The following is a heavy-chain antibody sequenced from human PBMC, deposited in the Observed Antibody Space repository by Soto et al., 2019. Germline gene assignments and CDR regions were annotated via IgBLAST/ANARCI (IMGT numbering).Heavy chain of an antibody. J-gene: IGHJ6*02. CDR3: ARDARHIVVVTARYYYYYGMDV. CDR1: GFTFSSYS. D-gene: IGHD2-21*02. V-gene: IGHV3-48*02. CDR2: ISSSSSTI. Sequence: EVQLVESGGGLVQPGGSLRLSCAASGFTFSSYSMNWVRQAPGKGLEWDSYISSSSSTIYYADSVKGRFTISRDNAKNSLYLQMNSLRDEDTAVYYCARDARHIVVVTARYYYYYGMDVWGQGTTVTVSS.